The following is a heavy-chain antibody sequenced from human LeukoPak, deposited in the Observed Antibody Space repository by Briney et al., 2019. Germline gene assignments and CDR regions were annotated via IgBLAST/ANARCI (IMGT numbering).Heavy chain of an antibody. V-gene: IGHV3-30*18. CDR2: ISYDGSNK. D-gene: IGHD6-19*01. CDR1: GFTFSSYG. J-gene: IGHJ4*02. Sequence: PGGSLRLSCAASGFTFSSYGMHWVRQAPGKGLEWVAVISYDGSNKYYADSVKGRFTISRDNSKNTLYLQTNSLRAGDTAVYYCAKDIYAGSSEEDVTLDYWGQGTLVTVSS. CDR3: AKDIYAGSSEEDVTLDY.